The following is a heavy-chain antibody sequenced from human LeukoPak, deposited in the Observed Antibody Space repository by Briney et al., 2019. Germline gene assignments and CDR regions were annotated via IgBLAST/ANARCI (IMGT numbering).Heavy chain of an antibody. V-gene: IGHV1-69*13. Sequence: GASVKVSCKASGYSFTGYFIHWVRQAPGQGLEWMGGIIPIFGTANYAQKFQGRVTITADESTSTAYMELSSLRSEDTAVYYCARGAAAGTYCPLDYWGQGTLVTVPS. CDR3: ARGAAAGTYCPLDY. D-gene: IGHD6-13*01. J-gene: IGHJ4*02. CDR2: IIPIFGTA. CDR1: GYSFTGYF.